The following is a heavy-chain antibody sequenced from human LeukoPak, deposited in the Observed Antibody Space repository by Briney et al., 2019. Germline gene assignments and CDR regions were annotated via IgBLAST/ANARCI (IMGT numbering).Heavy chain of an antibody. V-gene: IGHV4-39*01. D-gene: IGHD2-15*01. J-gene: IGHJ5*02. CDR2: IYYSGST. CDR1: GGSISSSSYY. Sequence: NPSETLSLTCTVSGGSISSSSYYWGWIRQPPGKGLEWIGSIYYSGSTYYNPSLKSRVTISVDTSKNQFSLKLSSVTAADTAVYYCARSRPYCSGGSCSPFDPWGQGTLVTVSS. CDR3: ARSRPYCSGGSCSPFDP.